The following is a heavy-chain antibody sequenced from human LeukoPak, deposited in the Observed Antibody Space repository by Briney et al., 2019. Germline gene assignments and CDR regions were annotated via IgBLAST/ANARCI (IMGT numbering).Heavy chain of an antibody. V-gene: IGHV1-24*01. CDR3: ATEKHSGSYKLLYFDY. J-gene: IGHJ4*02. CDR2: FDPEDGET. CDR1: GYTLTELS. Sequence: SVKVSCKVSGYTLTELSMHWVRQAPGKGLEWMGGFDPEDGETIYAQKFQGRVTMTEDTSTDTAYMELSSLRSEDTAVYYCATEKHSGSYKLLYFDYWGQGTLVTVSS. D-gene: IGHD1-26*01.